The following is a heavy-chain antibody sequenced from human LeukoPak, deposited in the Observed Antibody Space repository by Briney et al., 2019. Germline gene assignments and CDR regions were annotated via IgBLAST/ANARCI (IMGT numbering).Heavy chain of an antibody. CDR3: ARPNGSVGSGWSDAFDI. CDR1: GYTFTGYY. J-gene: IGHJ3*02. Sequence: ASVKVSCKASGYTFTGYYMHWVRQAPGQGLEWMGWINPNSGGTNYAQKFQGWVTMTRDTSISTAYMELSRLRSDDTAVYYCARPNGSVGSGWSDAFDIWGQGTMVTVSS. D-gene: IGHD6-19*01. V-gene: IGHV1-2*04. CDR2: INPNSGGT.